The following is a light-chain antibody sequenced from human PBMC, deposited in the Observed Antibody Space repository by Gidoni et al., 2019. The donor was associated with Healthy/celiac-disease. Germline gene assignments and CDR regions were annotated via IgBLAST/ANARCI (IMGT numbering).Light chain of an antibody. J-gene: IGKJ1*01. Sequence: DIKMPQPPSSLSASVGDRVTITCRASQSISSYLDWYQQKPGKAPKLLIYAASSLQRGVPSRFSGSGSGTDFTLTISSLQPEDFATYYCQQCYSAPLTFXQXTRLEIK. CDR2: AAS. CDR3: QQCYSAPLT. CDR1: QSISSY. V-gene: IGKV1-39*01.